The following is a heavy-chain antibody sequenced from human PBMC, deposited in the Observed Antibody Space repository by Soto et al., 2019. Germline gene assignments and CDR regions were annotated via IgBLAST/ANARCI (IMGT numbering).Heavy chain of an antibody. CDR1: RFTFSNYW. D-gene: IGHD5-12*01. Sequence: PGGSLRLSCAASRFTFSNYWMTWVRQAPGKGLEWVANINEDGSEKYYVDSVKGRFTISRDNAKNSLYLQMNNLRAEDTAVYHCARGPRPPTRYFEYWGQGTLVTVSS. V-gene: IGHV3-7*03. CDR3: ARGPRPPTRYFEY. CDR2: INEDGSEK. J-gene: IGHJ4*02.